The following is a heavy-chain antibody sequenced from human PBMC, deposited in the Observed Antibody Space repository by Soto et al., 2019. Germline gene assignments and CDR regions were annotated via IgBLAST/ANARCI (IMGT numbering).Heavy chain of an antibody. V-gene: IGHV3-48*02. CDR1: GFTLSTYS. Sequence: PGVSLRLSCAASGFTLSTYSLNWVRQAPRKGLEWLSYISGSSNTIYYADSVKGRFTISRDNAKNSLYLQMNSLRDEDTAVYFCARGFDLQYGMDVWGQGT. D-gene: IGHD3-10*01. J-gene: IGHJ6*02. CDR2: ISGSSNTI. CDR3: ARGFDLQYGMDV.